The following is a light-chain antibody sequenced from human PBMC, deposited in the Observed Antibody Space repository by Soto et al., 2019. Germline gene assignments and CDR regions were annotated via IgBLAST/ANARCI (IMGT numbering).Light chain of an antibody. CDR2: WAS. J-gene: IGKJ2*01. CDR1: QSVLYSSNNKDY. CDR3: HQYYSTPHT. Sequence: DIVMTQSPDSLAVSMGERAPINCKSSQSVLYSSNNKDYLAWYQQKPGQPPKLLIYWASTRESGVPDRFSGSGSVTDFTLTISSLQAEDVAVYYCHQYYSTPHTFGQGTKLEIK. V-gene: IGKV4-1*01.